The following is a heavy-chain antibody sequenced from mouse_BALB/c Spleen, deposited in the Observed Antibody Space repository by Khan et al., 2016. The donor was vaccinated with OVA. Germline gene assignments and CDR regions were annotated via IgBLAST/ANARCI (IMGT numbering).Heavy chain of an antibody. V-gene: IGHV1-4*01. CDR1: GYSFTNYT. J-gene: IGHJ2*01. Sequence: VQLQQSGAELARPGASVKMSCKASGYSFTNYTMHWGKQRPGQGLEWIGYISPSSGYTDYNPKFKDKATLTADKSFSTAYVRLTYLTSYDSAVHYCVRIHCPPYFFDSWRQGTTLTGSS. CDR2: ISPSSGYT. CDR3: VRIHCPPYFFDS.